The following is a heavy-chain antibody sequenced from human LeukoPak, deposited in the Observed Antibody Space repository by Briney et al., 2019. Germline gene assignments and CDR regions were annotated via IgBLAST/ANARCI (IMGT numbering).Heavy chain of an antibody. CDR2: TNQDGSER. Sequence: PGGSLRLSCEGSGFTFRNHWMSWLRQAPGRGLEWVANTNQDGSERYSVDSVKGRFTVSRDNAKNSLYLQMNNVRAEDTAVYYCAKVYSVREVVVIDYWGQGTLVTVSS. V-gene: IGHV3-7*03. CDR1: GFTFRNHW. D-gene: IGHD3-22*01. J-gene: IGHJ4*02. CDR3: AKVYSVREVVVIDY.